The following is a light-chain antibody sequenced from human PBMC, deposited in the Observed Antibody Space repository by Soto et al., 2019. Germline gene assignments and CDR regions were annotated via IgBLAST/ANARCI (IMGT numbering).Light chain of an antibody. CDR1: QTTNNY. CDR2: AAS. CDR3: QQYNNWPET. V-gene: IGKV1-33*01. J-gene: IGKJ1*01. Sequence: DIQMTQSPSSLSSSVGDRFTITCRASQTTNNYLNWYQLKPGKAPKLLIYAASTLQTGVPSRFTGSGSGTEFTLTISSLQSEDFAVYYCQQYNNWPETFGQGTKVDIK.